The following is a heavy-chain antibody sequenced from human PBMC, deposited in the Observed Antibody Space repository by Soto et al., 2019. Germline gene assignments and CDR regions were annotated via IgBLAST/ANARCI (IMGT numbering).Heavy chain of an antibody. CDR2: VYYRGGT. CDR3: ARIDSSGGLDS. Sequence: QLQLQESGPGLVEPSETLSLTCIVSGGSVSSSSYYWGWIRQPPGKGLEWIGSVYYRGGTYYSPSFESRVTMSVDMSKNHFSLNLSSVTAADTAVYYCARIDSSGGLDSWGQGILVTVSS. CDR1: GGSVSSSSYY. J-gene: IGHJ1*01. D-gene: IGHD3-22*01. V-gene: IGHV4-39*02.